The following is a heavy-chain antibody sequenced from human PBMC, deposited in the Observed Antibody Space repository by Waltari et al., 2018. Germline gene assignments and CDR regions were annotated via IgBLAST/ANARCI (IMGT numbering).Heavy chain of an antibody. Sequence: QVQLQESGPGLVKPSETLSLTCAVSGYSISSGYYWGWIRQPPGKGLEWIGSIYHSGSTYYNPSLKSRVTISVDTSKNQFSLKLSSVTAADTAVYYCASFGFYAGLSSGWRFDYWGQGTLVTVSS. D-gene: IGHD6-19*01. V-gene: IGHV4-38-2*01. CDR2: IYHSGST. CDR3: ASFGFYAGLSSGWRFDY. J-gene: IGHJ4*02. CDR1: GYSISSGYY.